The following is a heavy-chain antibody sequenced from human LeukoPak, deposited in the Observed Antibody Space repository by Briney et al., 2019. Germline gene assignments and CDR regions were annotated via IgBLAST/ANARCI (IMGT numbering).Heavy chain of an antibody. CDR2: ISYDGSNK. V-gene: IGHV3-30*03. J-gene: IGHJ3*02. Sequence: GGSLRLSCAASGFTFSSYGMHWVRQAPGKGLEWVAVISYDGSNKYYADSVKGRFTISRDNSKNTLYLQMNSLRAEDTAVYYCASGRDIVANLDAFDIWGQGTMVTVSS. CDR3: ASGRDIVANLDAFDI. CDR1: GFTFSSYG. D-gene: IGHD5-12*01.